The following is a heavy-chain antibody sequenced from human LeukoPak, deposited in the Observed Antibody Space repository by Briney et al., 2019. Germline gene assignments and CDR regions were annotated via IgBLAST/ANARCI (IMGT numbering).Heavy chain of an antibody. CDR3: ARGGSFLSAFDI. D-gene: IGHD1-26*01. CDR2: IYSGGST. CDR1: GFTVSSNY. V-gene: IGHV3-53*01. J-gene: IGHJ3*02. Sequence: PGGSLRLSCAASGFTVSSNYMSWVRQAPGKGLEWVSIIYSGGSTFYADAVKGRFTISRDNSKNTLYLQMNSLRAEDTAVYYCARGGSFLSAFDIWGQGTMVTVSS.